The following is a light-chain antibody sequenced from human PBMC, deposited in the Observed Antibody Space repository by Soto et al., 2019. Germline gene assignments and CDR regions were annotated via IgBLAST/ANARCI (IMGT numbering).Light chain of an antibody. Sequence: IVMTQSPATLSVSPGERATLSCRASQSIDRKLAWYQQRPGQAPRLLIYGASTRATGIPARFSGSGSETEFTLTISGLQSEDFGVFYCQQYHSWRTFGQGTNVEIK. J-gene: IGKJ1*01. CDR2: GAS. CDR3: QQYHSWRT. CDR1: QSIDRK. V-gene: IGKV3-15*01.